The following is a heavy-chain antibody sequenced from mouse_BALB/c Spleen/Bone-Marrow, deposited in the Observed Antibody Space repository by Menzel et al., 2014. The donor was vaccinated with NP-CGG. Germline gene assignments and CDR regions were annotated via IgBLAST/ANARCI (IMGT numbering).Heavy chain of an antibody. J-gene: IGHJ3*01. CDR2: INPSNGGT. Sequence: LVESGAELVKPGASVKLSCKSSGYTFTSYYMYWVKQRPGQGLEWIGGINPSNGGTNFNEKFKSKATLTVGKSSSTAYMQLSSLTSEDSAVYYCTREGTFFAYWGQGTLVTVSA. V-gene: IGHV1S81*02. CDR1: GYTFTSYY. D-gene: IGHD3-3*01. CDR3: TREGTFFAY.